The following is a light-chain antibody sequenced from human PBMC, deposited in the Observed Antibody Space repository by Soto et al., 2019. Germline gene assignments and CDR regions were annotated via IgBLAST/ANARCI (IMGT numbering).Light chain of an antibody. CDR1: QSVGTSW. CDR2: STS. CDR3: QQYASSQWT. V-gene: IGKV3-20*01. J-gene: IGKJ1*01. Sequence: EIVLTQSPGTLSLSPGERVTLSCRASQSVGTSWLAWYQQKPCQSPRLLIYSTSSRATGIPDRFSGSGSETDFALTISSLEPEDSAVYYCQQYASSQWTFGQGTKVEIK.